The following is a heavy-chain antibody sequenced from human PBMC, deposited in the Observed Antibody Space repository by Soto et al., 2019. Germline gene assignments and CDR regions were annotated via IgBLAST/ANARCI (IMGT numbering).Heavy chain of an antibody. CDR2: IIPILGIA. V-gene: IGHV1-69*08. J-gene: IGHJ5*02. Sequence: QVQLVQSGAEVKKPGSSVKVSCKASGGTFSSYTISWVRQAPGQGLEWMGRIIPILGIANYAQKFQGRVTITADKSTSTAYKELSSLRSEDTAVYYCARDHLIAVAGTRLSWFDPWGQGTLVTVSS. CDR1: GGTFSSYT. D-gene: IGHD6-19*01. CDR3: ARDHLIAVAGTRLSWFDP.